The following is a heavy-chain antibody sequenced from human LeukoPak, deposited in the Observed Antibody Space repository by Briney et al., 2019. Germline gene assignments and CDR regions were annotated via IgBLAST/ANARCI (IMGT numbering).Heavy chain of an antibody. CDR2: IIPIFGTA. CDR1: GGIFSIYA. Sequence: SVKVSCKASGGIFSIYAISWVRQAPGQGLEWMGGIIPIFGTANYAQKFQGRVTITADESTSTAYMELSSLRSEDTAVYYCARGHRGLGELSPTTFDYWGQGTLVTVSS. J-gene: IGHJ4*02. V-gene: IGHV1-69*13. CDR3: ARGHRGLGELSPTTFDY. D-gene: IGHD3-16*02.